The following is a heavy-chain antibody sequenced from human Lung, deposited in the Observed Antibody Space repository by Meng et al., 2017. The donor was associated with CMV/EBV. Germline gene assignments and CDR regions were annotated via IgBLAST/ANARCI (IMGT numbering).Heavy chain of an antibody. V-gene: IGHV1-18*01. CDR2: ISAYNDNT. J-gene: IGHJ1*01. CDR3: ASKVEPYYYDRSGYLN. Sequence: ASVKVSCKASGDTFTSYGFTWVRQAPGQGLEWVGWISAYNDNTHYAQRLQGRVSMATDTTTSTAYIELRSLRSDDTAVYYCASKVEPYYYDRSGYLNWGQGTLVXVSS. D-gene: IGHD3-22*01. CDR1: GDTFTSYG.